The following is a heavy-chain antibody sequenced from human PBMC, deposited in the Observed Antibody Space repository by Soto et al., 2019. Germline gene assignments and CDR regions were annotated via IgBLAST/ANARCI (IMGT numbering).Heavy chain of an antibody. CDR1: GFTFSSYS. Sequence: GGSLRLSCAASGFTFSSYSMNWVRQAPGKGLEWVSYISSSSSTIYYADSVKGRFTISRDNAKNSLYLQMNSLRDEDTAVYYCASPGQPAAAGTMEAYWGQGTLVTVSS. CDR2: ISSSSSTI. CDR3: ASPGQPAAAGTMEAY. V-gene: IGHV3-48*02. D-gene: IGHD6-13*01. J-gene: IGHJ4*02.